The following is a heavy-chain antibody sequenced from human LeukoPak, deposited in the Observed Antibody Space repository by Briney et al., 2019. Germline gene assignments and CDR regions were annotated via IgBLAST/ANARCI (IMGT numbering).Heavy chain of an antibody. D-gene: IGHD3-9*01. CDR2: INYSGNT. CDR1: GDYISSRSYY. J-gene: IGHJ4*02. CDR3: ARVNILTGYSLIDY. Sequence: SETLSLTCTVSGDYISSRSYYWGWIRQPPGKDLEWIANINYSGNTYYNPSLQSRATISIDTSKNQFSLKLVSVTAADTAVYYCARVNILTGYSLIDYWGQGTLVTVSS. V-gene: IGHV4-39*07.